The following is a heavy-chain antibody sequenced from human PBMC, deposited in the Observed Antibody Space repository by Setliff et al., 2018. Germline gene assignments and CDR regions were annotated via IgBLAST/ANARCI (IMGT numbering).Heavy chain of an antibody. CDR2: NSA. Sequence: ASVKVSCKTSGYTFTNFGINWVRQAPGQGLEWMGWNSAYAQKFQGRVTMTTDTPTSTAYMELRSLRSDDTAVYYCARGPPGFVVVPAAAKFDYWGPGTLVTVSS. V-gene: IGHV1-18*01. J-gene: IGHJ4*02. CDR1: GYTFTNFG. D-gene: IGHD2-2*01. CDR3: ARGPPGFVVVPAAAKFDY.